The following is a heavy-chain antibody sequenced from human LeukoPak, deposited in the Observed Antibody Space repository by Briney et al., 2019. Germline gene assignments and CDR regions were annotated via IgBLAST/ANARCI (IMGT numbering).Heavy chain of an antibody. CDR3: AREPHSSSPDYMDV. CDR2: ISSSSSYR. J-gene: IGHJ6*03. Sequence: GGSLRLSCAASGFTFSSYSMNWVRQAPGKGLEWVSSISSSSSYRYYADSVKRRFTISRDNAKNSLYLQMNSLRAEDTAVYYCAREPHSSSPDYMDVWGKGTTVTVSS. D-gene: IGHD6-13*01. V-gene: IGHV3-21*01. CDR1: GFTFSSYS.